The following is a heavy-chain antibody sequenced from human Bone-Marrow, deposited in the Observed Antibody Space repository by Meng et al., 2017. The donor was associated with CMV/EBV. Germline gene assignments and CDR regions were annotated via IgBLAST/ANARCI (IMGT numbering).Heavy chain of an antibody. CDR1: GYTFTSYD. V-gene: IGHV1-8*01. CDR3: ARCPVDGATGYYYYYGMAV. J-gene: IGHJ6*02. Sequence: ASVKVSCKASGYTFTSYDINWVRQATGQGLEWMGWMNPNSGNTGYAQKFQGRVTMTRNTSISTAYMELSSLRSEDTAVYYCARCPVDGATGYYYYYGMAVWGQGTTVTVAS. D-gene: IGHD4-23*01. CDR2: MNPNSGNT.